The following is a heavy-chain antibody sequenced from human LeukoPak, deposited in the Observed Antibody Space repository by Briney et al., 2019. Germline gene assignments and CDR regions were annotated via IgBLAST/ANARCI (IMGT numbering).Heavy chain of an antibody. CDR1: GYTFTSYG. Sequence: ASVKVSCKASGYTFTSYGISWVRQAPGQGLEWMGWISAYNGNTNYAQELQGRVTMTTDTSTSTAYMELRSLRSDDTAVYYCARDVLRFLEWLPPDYWGQGTLVTVSS. CDR2: ISAYNGNT. CDR3: ARDVLRFLEWLPPDY. D-gene: IGHD3-3*01. V-gene: IGHV1-18*01. J-gene: IGHJ4*02.